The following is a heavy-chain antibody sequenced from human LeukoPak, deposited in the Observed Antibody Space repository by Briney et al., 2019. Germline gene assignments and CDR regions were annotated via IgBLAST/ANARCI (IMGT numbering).Heavy chain of an antibody. CDR2: ISGSGGST. J-gene: IGHJ4*02. CDR3: AKGGGYCGGDCYSAKTHFDY. Sequence: GGFLRLSCAASGFTFSNYAMNWVRQAPGKGLEWVSAISGSGGSTYYADSVKGLFTISRDNSNNTLHMQMNSLRAEDTAVYYCAKGGGYCGGDCYSAKTHFDYWGQGTLVTVSS. V-gene: IGHV3-23*01. CDR1: GFTFSNYA. D-gene: IGHD2-21*02.